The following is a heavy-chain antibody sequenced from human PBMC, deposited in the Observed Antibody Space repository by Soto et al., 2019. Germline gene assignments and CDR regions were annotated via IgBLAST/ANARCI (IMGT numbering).Heavy chain of an antibody. V-gene: IGHV4-59*01. CDR1: GGSISSYY. J-gene: IGHJ5*01. CDR2: IYYSGST. Sequence: PSEILSLTCTVSGGSISSYYWSWIRQPPGKGLEWIGYIYYSGSTNYNPSLKSRVTISVDTSKNQFSLKLSSVTAADTAVYYCARALDWFASWGQGSLVTVSS. CDR3: ARALDWFAS.